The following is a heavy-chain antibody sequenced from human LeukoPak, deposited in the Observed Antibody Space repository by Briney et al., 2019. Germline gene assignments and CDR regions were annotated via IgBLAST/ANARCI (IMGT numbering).Heavy chain of an antibody. J-gene: IGHJ4*02. V-gene: IGHV3-23*01. CDR2: ISGSGGST. D-gene: IGHD3-9*01. CDR3: AKDYSGYYDILTGIDY. CDR1: GGSISSGDYY. Sequence: LSLTCTVSGGSISSGDYYWSWVRQAPGKGLEWVSAISGSGGSTYYADSVKGRFTISRDNSKNTLYLQMNSLRADDTAVYYCAKDYSGYYDILTGIDYWGQGTLVTVSS.